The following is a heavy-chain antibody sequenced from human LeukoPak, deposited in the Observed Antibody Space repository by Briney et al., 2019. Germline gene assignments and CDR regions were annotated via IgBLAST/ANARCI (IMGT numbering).Heavy chain of an antibody. D-gene: IGHD6-6*01. CDR2: IDHSGST. J-gene: IGHJ5*02. V-gene: IGHV4-59*12. CDR1: GGSTTSNY. Sequence: KLRETLSLTCTVSGGSTTSNYWSWIRQPPGKGLEWIGFIDHSGSTNYNPSLKSRVTMSVDTSENQFSLKLSSVTAADTAVYYCASLARGGNWFDPWGQGTLVTVSS. CDR3: ASLARGGNWFDP.